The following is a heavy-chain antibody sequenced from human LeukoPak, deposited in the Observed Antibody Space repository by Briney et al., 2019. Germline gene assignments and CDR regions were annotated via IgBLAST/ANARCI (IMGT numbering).Heavy chain of an antibody. CDR1: GFTFSSYS. D-gene: IGHD2-15*01. J-gene: IGHJ6*02. CDR2: ISSSSSYI. Sequence: PGGSLRLSCAASGFTFSSYSMNWVRQAPGKGLEWVSSISSSSSYIYYADSVKGRFTISRDNAKNSLYLQMNSLRAEDTAVYYCARALVGGLYGMDVWGQGTTVTVSS. CDR3: ARALVGGLYGMDV. V-gene: IGHV3-21*01.